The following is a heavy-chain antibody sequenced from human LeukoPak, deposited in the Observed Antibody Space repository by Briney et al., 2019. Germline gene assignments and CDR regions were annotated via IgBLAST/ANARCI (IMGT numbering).Heavy chain of an antibody. J-gene: IGHJ3*02. V-gene: IGHV3-64*01. CDR2: ISSNGGST. CDR1: GFTFSSYA. Sequence: GGSLRLSCAASGFTFSSYAMHWVRQAPGKGLEYVSAISSNGGSTYYANSVKGRFTISRDNSKNTLYLQMGSLRAEDMAVYYCARDRGDFLQAFDIWGQGTMVTVSS. D-gene: IGHD3-10*01. CDR3: ARDRGDFLQAFDI.